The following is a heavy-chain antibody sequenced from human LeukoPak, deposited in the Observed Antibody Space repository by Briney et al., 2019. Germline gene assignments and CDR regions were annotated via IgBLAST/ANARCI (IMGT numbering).Heavy chain of an antibody. J-gene: IGHJ5*02. V-gene: IGHV3-48*04. CDR1: GFTFSSYW. D-gene: IGHD3-16*01. CDR2: ISTSGDIM. CDR3: ARDRQFRLHDP. Sequence: PGGSLRLSCAASGFTFSSYWMHWVRQAPGKGLEWLSYISTSGDIMSYVDSVRGRFTISRDNAKKSVYLQIDSLRAEDTAIYYCARDRQFRLHDPWGQGILVTVSS.